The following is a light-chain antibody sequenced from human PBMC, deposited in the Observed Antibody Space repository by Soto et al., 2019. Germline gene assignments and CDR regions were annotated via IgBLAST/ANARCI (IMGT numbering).Light chain of an antibody. V-gene: IGKV1-5*01. CDR2: DAS. CDR3: QQSYSTPGT. J-gene: IGKJ2*01. Sequence: DIQMTQSPSSLSASVGDRVTITCRASQSISTWLAWYQQKPGKAPKLLIYDASSLESGVPVRFTGSGSGTEFTLTISSLQPEDFATYYCQQSYSTPGTFGQGTKLEIK. CDR1: QSISTW.